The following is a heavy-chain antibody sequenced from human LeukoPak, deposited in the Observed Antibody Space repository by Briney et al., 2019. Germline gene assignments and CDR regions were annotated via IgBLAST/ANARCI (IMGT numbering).Heavy chain of an antibody. Sequence: SETLSLTCTVSGVSIGSTHYYWGWIRQPAGKGLEWIGRVYFSGSTNYNPSLKGRVTISVDTSKNQFSLSLMSVTAADTAVYYCVKDGGHAALDPWGQGTQVTVSS. CDR2: VYFSGST. D-gene: IGHD6-6*01. V-gene: IGHV4-61*02. CDR1: GVSIGSTHYY. CDR3: VKDGGHAALDP. J-gene: IGHJ5*02.